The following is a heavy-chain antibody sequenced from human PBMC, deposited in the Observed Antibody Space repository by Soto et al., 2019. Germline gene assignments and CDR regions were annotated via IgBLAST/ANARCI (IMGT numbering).Heavy chain of an antibody. D-gene: IGHD2-2*01. CDR1: GRSFSGYY. CDR3: SRVPPADTGYCSSTSCPTDY. J-gene: IGHJ4*02. Sequence: SETLSLTCAVYGRSFSGYYWSWIRQPPGKGLEWIGEINHSGSTNYNPSLKSRDTISVDTSKNQFSLKLSSVTAADTAVYYCSRVPPADTGYCSSTSCPTDYWGQGTLVTVSS. CDR2: INHSGST. V-gene: IGHV4-34*01.